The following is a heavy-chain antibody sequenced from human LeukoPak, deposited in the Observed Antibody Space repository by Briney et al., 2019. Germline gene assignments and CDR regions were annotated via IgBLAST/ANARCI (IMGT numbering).Heavy chain of an antibody. CDR3: ARDFAYHSGSYSLDAFDI. D-gene: IGHD1-26*01. J-gene: IGHJ3*02. CDR2: ISSSSYI. CDR1: GFTFSSYS. V-gene: IGHV3-21*01. Sequence: PGGSLRLSCAASGFTFSSYSMTWVRQAPGKGLEWVSSISSSSYIYYADSVKGRFTISRDNAKNSLYLQMNSLRAEDTAVYYCARDFAYHSGSYSLDAFDIWGQGTMVTVSS.